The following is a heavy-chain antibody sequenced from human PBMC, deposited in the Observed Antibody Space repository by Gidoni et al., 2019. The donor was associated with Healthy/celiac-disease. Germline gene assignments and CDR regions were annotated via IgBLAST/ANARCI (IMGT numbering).Heavy chain of an antibody. CDR1: GFTFRSYS. J-gene: IGHJ6*02. CDR3: ARDRVAAITYYYYGMDV. D-gene: IGHD2-15*01. V-gene: IGHV3-21*01. CDR2: ISSSSSYI. Sequence: EVQLVESGGGLVKPGGSLRLSCAASGFTFRSYSMNWVRQAPGKGLEWVSSISSSSSYIYYADSVKGRFTISRDNAKNSLYLQMNSLRAEDTAVYYCARDRVAAITYYYYGMDVWGQGTTVTVSS.